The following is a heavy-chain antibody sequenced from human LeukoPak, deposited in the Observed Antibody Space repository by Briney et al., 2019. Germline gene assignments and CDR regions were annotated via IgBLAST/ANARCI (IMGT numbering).Heavy chain of an antibody. CDR1: GYTFTGYH. CDR2: INPHSGGT. J-gene: IGHJ6*03. V-gene: IGHV1-2*02. CDR3: ARPPYYYDRRGDYYYYMDV. Sequence: ASVKVSCKASGYTFTGYHMHWVRQAPGQGLEWMGWINPHSGGTNYAQKFQGRITMTRDTSISTAYMELSRLISDDTAIYYCARPPYYYDRRGDYYYYMDVWGKGTTVTVSS. D-gene: IGHD3-22*01.